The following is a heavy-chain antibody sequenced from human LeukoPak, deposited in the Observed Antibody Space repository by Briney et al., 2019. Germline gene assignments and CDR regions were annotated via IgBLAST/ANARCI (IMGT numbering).Heavy chain of an antibody. Sequence: PGGSLRLSCAASGFTFSSYSMNWVRQAPGKGLEWVSYISSGSSTIYYADSVKGRFTISRDNAKNSLYLQMNSLRAEDTAVYYCAKQESWSNFDSWGQGTLVTVSS. CDR3: AKQESWSNFDS. D-gene: IGHD2-15*01. CDR2: ISSGSSTI. CDR1: GFTFSSYS. J-gene: IGHJ4*02. V-gene: IGHV3-48*01.